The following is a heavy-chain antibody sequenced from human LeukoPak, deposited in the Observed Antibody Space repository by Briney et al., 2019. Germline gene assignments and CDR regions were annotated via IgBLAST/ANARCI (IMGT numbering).Heavy chain of an antibody. CDR2: IYYSGST. CDR1: GGSFSGYY. J-gene: IGHJ4*02. Sequence: SETLSLTCAVYGGSFSGYYWSWIRQPPGKGLEWIGYIYYSGSTNYNPSLKSRVTISVDTSKNQFSLKLSSVTAADTAVYYCARGSGADPSRSGSYYGIDYWGQGTLVTVSS. CDR3: ARGSGADPSRSGSYYGIDY. D-gene: IGHD3-10*01. V-gene: IGHV4-59*01.